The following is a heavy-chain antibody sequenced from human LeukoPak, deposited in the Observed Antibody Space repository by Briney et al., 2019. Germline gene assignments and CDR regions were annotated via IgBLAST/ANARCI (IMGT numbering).Heavy chain of an antibody. CDR1: GFTLSIYG. D-gene: IGHD2-2*01. CDR2: IENDASEK. J-gene: IGHJ3*02. Sequence: GGSPRLSCAASGFTLSIYGMHWVRQAPGKGLEWVAFIENDASEKKYVDSVKGRFTISRDNSKNTLYLQMNSLTAEDTAVYYCAKQGHCRSTTCFNTNAFYIWGQGTLVTVSS. V-gene: IGHV3-30*02. CDR3: AKQGHCRSTTCFNTNAFYI.